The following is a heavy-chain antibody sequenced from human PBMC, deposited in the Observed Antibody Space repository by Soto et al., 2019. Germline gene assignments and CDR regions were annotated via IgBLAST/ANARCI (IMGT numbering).Heavy chain of an antibody. J-gene: IGHJ3*02. D-gene: IGHD2-2*02. CDR2: ISSSSSYI. Sequence: EVQLVESGGGLVKPGGSLRLSCAASGFTFSSYSMNWVRQAPGKGLEWVSSISSSSSYIYYADSVKGRFTISRDNAKNSLYLQMNSLRAEDTAVYYCARDAGRYCSSTSCYTYAFDIWGQGTMVPVSS. CDR1: GFTFSSYS. CDR3: ARDAGRYCSSTSCYTYAFDI. V-gene: IGHV3-21*01.